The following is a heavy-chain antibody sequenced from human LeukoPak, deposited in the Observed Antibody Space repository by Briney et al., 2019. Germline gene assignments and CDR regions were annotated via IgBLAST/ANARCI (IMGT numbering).Heavy chain of an antibody. J-gene: IGHJ4*02. D-gene: IGHD6-13*01. CDR2: IGTAGDT. V-gene: IGHV3-13*04. Sequence: GGSLRLSCAASGFIFSNLDMHWVRQVTGKGLEWVSGIGTAGDTYYAGSVKGRFTISRENAKNSLYLQMNSLTAGDTAVYYCARDRRYSNGWYDYWGQGTLVSVSS. CDR3: ARDRRYSNGWYDY. CDR1: GFIFSNLD.